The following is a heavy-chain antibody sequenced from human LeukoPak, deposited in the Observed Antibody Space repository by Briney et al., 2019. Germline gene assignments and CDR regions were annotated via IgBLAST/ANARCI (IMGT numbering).Heavy chain of an antibody. J-gene: IGHJ4*02. CDR1: GPSFNSDDQY. D-gene: IGHD3-22*01. V-gene: IGHV4-31*03. CDR2: IHPSGML. CDR3: SRGLDSRKLRC. Sequence: TLSLTCTVSGPSFNSDDQYWNWIRQSPGKGLEWIGSIHPSGMLYNNPSLESRVTMSRDTSKHQFSLNLNSVTAADTAVYFCSRGLDSRKLRCWGQGILVTVSS.